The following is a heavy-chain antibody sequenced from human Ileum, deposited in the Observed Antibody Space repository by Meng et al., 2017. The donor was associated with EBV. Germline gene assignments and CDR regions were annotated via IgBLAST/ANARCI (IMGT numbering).Heavy chain of an antibody. D-gene: IGHD3-22*01. V-gene: IGHV4-4*02. Sequence: AQLEDAAQGLFKPSAALSLTRAFSGCSIGRSDCWSWVRQRPGKGLEWIGETSHSGSTNYSPSLKSRVTISLDKSKNQLSLKLNSVTAADTAVYYCASSDYYRSDYWGQGTLVTVSS. CDR1: GCSIGRSDC. CDR2: TSHSGST. CDR3: ASSDYYRSDY. J-gene: IGHJ4*02.